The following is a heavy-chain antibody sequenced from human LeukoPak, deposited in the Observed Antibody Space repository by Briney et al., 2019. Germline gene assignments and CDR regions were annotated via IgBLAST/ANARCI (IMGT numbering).Heavy chain of an antibody. CDR2: ITGSGGST. Sequence: GGSLRLSCAASGFSFSSYDMSWVRQAPGKGLEWVSAITGSGGSTYYADSVKGRFTISRDNSKNMLYVEMNSLRAEDTAVYYCAKEGLRGGFDYWGQGTLVTVSS. CDR1: GFSFSSYD. V-gene: IGHV3-23*01. J-gene: IGHJ4*02. D-gene: IGHD3-16*01. CDR3: AKEGLRGGFDY.